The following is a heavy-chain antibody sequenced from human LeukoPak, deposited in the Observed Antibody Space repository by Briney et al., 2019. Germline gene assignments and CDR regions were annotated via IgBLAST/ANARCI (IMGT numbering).Heavy chain of an antibody. D-gene: IGHD6-25*01. CDR1: GFTFSSYA. V-gene: IGHV3-23*01. CDR3: AKDPSALTVSSGIDY. CDR2: ISGSGGST. J-gene: IGHJ4*02. Sequence: GGSLRLSCAASGFTFSSYAMSWVRQAPGKGLEWVSAISGSGGSTYYADSVKGRFTISRDNSKNTLYLQMNSLRAEDTAVYYCAKDPSALTVSSGIDYWGQGTLVTVSS.